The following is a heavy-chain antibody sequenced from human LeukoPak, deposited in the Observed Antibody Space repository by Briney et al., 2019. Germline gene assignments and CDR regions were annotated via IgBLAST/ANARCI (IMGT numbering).Heavy chain of an antibody. Sequence: GGSLRLSCAASGFTFTTYWMTWVRQAPGKGLEWVANIKQDGSDKYYADSVKGRFTISRDNAKNTLYLQMNNLRAEDTAVYYCARDFLHLGGWGQGTMVTVSS. CDR3: ARDFLHLGG. CDR1: GFTFTTYW. D-gene: IGHD3-16*01. CDR2: IKQDGSDK. V-gene: IGHV3-7*01. J-gene: IGHJ3*01.